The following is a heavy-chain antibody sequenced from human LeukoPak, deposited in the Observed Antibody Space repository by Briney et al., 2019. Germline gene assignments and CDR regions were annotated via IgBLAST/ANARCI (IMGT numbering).Heavy chain of an antibody. D-gene: IGHD6-19*01. CDR3: ARERIAVAATKSSYYYYGMDV. J-gene: IGHJ6*02. CDR2: IYYSGST. V-gene: IGHV4-59*01. Sequence: NPSETLSLTCTVSGGSISSYYWSWIRQPPGKGLEWIGYIYYSGSTNHNPSLKSRVTISVDTSKNQFSLKLSSVTAADTAVYYCARERIAVAATKSSYYYYGMDVWGQGTTVTVSS. CDR1: GGSISSYY.